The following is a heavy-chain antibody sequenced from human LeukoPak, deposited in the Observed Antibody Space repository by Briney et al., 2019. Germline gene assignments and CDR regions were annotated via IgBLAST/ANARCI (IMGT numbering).Heavy chain of an antibody. CDR1: GGTFSSYA. CDR2: IIPILGIA. D-gene: IGHD6-19*01. Sequence: GASVKVSCKASGGTFSSYAISWVRQAPGQGLEWMGRIIPILGIANYAQKFQGRVTITADKSTSTAYMELSSLRSEDTAVYYCARDREQWLPRPGGLDYWGQGTLVTVSS. J-gene: IGHJ4*02. CDR3: ARDREQWLPRPGGLDY. V-gene: IGHV1-69*04.